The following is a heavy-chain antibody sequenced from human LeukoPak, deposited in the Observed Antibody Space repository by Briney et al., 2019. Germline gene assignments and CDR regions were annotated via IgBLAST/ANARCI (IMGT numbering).Heavy chain of an antibody. D-gene: IGHD6-13*01. CDR3: ARDHPAAGRAQDY. V-gene: IGHV4-61*02. CDR1: GGSISSGSYY. CDR2: IYTSGST. J-gene: IGHJ4*02. Sequence: SETLSLTCTVSGGSISSGSYYWSWIRQPAGKGLEWIGRIYTSGSTNYNPSLKSRVTISVDTSKNQFSLKLSSVTAADTAVYYCARDHPAAGRAQDYWGQGTLVTVSS.